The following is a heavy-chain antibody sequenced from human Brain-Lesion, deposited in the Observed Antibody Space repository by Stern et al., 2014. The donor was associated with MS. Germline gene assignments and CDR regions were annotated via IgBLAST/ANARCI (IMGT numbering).Heavy chain of an antibody. CDR1: GGSISSGGYY. J-gene: IGHJ6*02. D-gene: IGHD2-2*01. Sequence: VQLVESGPGLVKPSQTLSLSCTVSGGSISSGGYYWSWIRQPAGKGLEWIGRIFNRGRPRYTPPLKSRVPISIAPPKNQFSLRLNSMTAADTAVYYCARGRVVPGFQYYATDVWGQGTTVIVSS. CDR3: ARGRVVPGFQYYATDV. V-gene: IGHV4-61*02. CDR2: IFNRGRP.